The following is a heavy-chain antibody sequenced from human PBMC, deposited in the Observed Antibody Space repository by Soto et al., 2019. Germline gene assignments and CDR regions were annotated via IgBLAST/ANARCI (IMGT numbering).Heavy chain of an antibody. V-gene: IGHV1-18*01. D-gene: IGHD4-17*01. J-gene: IGHJ4*02. Sequence: QVQLAQSGAEVKKPGASVKVSCKASGYTFTSYGISWVRQAPGQGLEWMGWMSAYNGNTHYAQKLLGRVTMTTDTPTSTAYMELRSLRSDATAVYYCARALHGDAYYWGQGTLVTVSS. CDR3: ARALHGDAYY. CDR1: GYTFTSYG. CDR2: MSAYNGNT.